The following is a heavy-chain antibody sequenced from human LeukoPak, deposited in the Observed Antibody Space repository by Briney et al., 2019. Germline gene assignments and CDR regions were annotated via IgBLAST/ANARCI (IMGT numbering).Heavy chain of an antibody. D-gene: IGHD6-19*01. CDR1: GYAFTASY. J-gene: IGHJ4*02. V-gene: IGHV1-2*02. CDR2: INPNSGGT. CDR3: ARDSRGWNDY. Sequence: ASVKVSCKTSGYAFTASYLHWVRQAPGQGLEWMGWINPNSGGTNYAQKFQGRVTMTRDTSISTAYMELSRLRSDDTAVYYCARDSRGWNDYWGQGTLVTVSS.